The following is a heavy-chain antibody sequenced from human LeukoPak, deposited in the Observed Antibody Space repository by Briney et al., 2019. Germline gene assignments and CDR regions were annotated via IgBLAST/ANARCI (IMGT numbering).Heavy chain of an antibody. V-gene: IGHV4-59*01. CDR3: ARTDSTGSFDY. Sequence: SETLSLTCTVSGGSISGYYWNWIRQSPEKGLEWIGYIYHSGTINFNPSLKARVTMSIDTSKNQFSLKLSSVTAADTAVYYCARTDSTGSFDYWGQGTLVTVSS. J-gene: IGHJ4*02. CDR1: GGSISGYY. CDR2: IYHSGTI. D-gene: IGHD3-22*01.